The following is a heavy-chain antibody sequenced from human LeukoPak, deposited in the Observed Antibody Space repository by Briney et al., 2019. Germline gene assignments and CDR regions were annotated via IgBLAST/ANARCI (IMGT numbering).Heavy chain of an antibody. V-gene: IGHV4-39*01. CDR1: GGSISSSSYY. J-gene: IGHJ6*02. Sequence: SETLSLTCTVSGGSISSSSYYWGWIRQPPGKGLEWIGSIYYSGSTYYNPSLKSRVTISVDTSKNQFSLKLSSVTVADTAVYYCARSYSSSDHYYYYGMDVWGQGTTVTVSS. CDR3: ARSYSSSDHYYYYGMDV. D-gene: IGHD6-13*01. CDR2: IYYSGST.